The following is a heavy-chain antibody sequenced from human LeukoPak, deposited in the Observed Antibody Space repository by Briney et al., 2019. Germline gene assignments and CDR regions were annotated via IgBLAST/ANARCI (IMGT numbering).Heavy chain of an antibody. CDR3: ARGYSSSWYLD. CDR2: NSSSSSFI. J-gene: IGHJ4*02. Sequence: GGALSLPCGRSGVHQYRYNIIWARQAPWEAGGVVLSNSSSSSFIYYADSVKGRFTISRDNAKKSLSLQMNSLRADDTAVYYCARGYSSSWYLDWGQGTLVTVSS. V-gene: IGHV3-21*01. D-gene: IGHD6-13*01. CDR1: GVHQYRYN.